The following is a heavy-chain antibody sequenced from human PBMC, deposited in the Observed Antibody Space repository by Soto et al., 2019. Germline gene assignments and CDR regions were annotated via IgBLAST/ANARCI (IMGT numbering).Heavy chain of an antibody. J-gene: IGHJ2*01. CDR2: IRSKANNYAT. CDR1: GFTFSGSA. CDR3: ARHALQYCGGDCYLLPYFDL. D-gene: IGHD2-21*02. Sequence: EVQLVESGGGLVQPGGSLKLSCAASGFTFSGSAMHWVRQASGKGLEWVGRIRSKANNYATVYAASVKGRFTISRDDSKNTAHLQMNSLQTEDTAVYYCARHALQYCGGDCYLLPYFDLWGRGTLVTVSS. V-gene: IGHV3-73*02.